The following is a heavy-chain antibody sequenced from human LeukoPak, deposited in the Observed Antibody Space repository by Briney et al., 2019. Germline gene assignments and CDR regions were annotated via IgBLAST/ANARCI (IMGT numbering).Heavy chain of an antibody. Sequence: SETLSLTCTVSTGSISGSYYCWGWIRQPPGRGLEWIGSICNTGDTYYNPPLKSRVTISVDTSKNQFSLKLNSVTAADTAVYYCTRHAYSSAWYWGQGTLVTVSS. D-gene: IGHD6-19*01. J-gene: IGHJ4*02. CDR2: ICNTGDT. CDR1: TGSISGSYYC. CDR3: TRHAYSSAWY. V-gene: IGHV4-39*01.